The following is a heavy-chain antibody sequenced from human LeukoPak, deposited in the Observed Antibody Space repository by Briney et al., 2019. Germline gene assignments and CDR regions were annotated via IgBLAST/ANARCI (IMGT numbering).Heavy chain of an antibody. Sequence: EASVTVSCKASGYTFTSYGISWVRQAPGQGLEWMGWISAYNGNTNYAQKLQGRVTMTTDTSTSTAYMELRSLRSDDTAVYYCARDLRYSSGWYSPPPYYFDYWGQGTLVTVSS. D-gene: IGHD6-19*01. V-gene: IGHV1-18*01. J-gene: IGHJ4*02. CDR3: ARDLRYSSGWYSPPPYYFDY. CDR2: ISAYNGNT. CDR1: GYTFTSYG.